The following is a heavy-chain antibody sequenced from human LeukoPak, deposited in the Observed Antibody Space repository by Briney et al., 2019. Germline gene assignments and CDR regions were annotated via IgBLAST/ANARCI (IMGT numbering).Heavy chain of an antibody. V-gene: IGHV1-69*04. CDR3: AREGPAVGATSPFDY. D-gene: IGHD1-26*01. CDR1: GGTFSSYA. Sequence: GASVKVSCKASGGTFSSYAISWLRQAPGQGLEWMGRIIPIIGIANYAQKFQGRVTITADISKTTDYMELSSLRSEDTAVYYCAREGPAVGATSPFDYWGQGTLVTVSS. J-gene: IGHJ4*02. CDR2: IIPIIGIA.